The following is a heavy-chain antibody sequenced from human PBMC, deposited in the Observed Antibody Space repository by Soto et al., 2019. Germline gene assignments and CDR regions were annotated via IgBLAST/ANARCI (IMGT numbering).Heavy chain of an antibody. V-gene: IGHV1-69*13. J-gene: IGHJ4*02. CDR1: GGTFSSYA. Sequence: SEKVCFKASGGTFSSYAISWVQQAPGQGLEWMGGIIPIFGTANYAQKFQGRVTITADESTSTAYMELSSLRSEDTAVYYCASHVATAAGTTYFDYWGQGTLVTVSS. CDR3: ASHVATAAGTTYFDY. D-gene: IGHD6-13*01. CDR2: IIPIFGTA.